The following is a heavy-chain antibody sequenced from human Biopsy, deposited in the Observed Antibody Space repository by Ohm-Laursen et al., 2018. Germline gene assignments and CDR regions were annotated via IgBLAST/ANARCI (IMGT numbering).Heavy chain of an antibody. Sequence: GASVKVSCKAFGYTFITYYVNWVRQAPGQRLEWMGKINPSGGSTSYAQKFQGRVTMTRDTSTTTVYMELSSLRSEDTAVYYCARDRIGGRGDPPDHWGQGTLVTVSS. D-gene: IGHD3-10*01. CDR2: INPSGGST. J-gene: IGHJ4*02. CDR3: ARDRIGGRGDPPDH. V-gene: IGHV1-46*01. CDR1: GYTFITYY.